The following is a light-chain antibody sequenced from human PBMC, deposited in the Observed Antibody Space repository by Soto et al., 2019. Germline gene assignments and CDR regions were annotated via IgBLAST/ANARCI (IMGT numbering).Light chain of an antibody. CDR2: DAS. J-gene: IGKJ2*01. Sequence: DIQMTQSPSTLSASVGDRVTITCRASRSISSWLAWYQQKPGKAPKLLIYDASSLESGVPSRFSGSGSGTEFTLTISSLQPDDFATYYCQQYNSPFMYTFGQGTKLEIK. CDR3: QQYNSPFMYT. V-gene: IGKV1-5*01. CDR1: RSISSW.